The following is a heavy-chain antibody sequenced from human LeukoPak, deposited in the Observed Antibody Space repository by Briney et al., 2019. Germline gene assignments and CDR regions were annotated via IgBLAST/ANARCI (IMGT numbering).Heavy chain of an antibody. Sequence: PGGSLRLSCTASGFTFGDYAINWVRQAPGEGLEWIGFIRSKAYGGTTEYAASVKGKFTTSRDDSKTIAYLQMNSLKTEDTAVYYCIRSGAGCTSKSCPHFDYWGQGTLVTVSS. V-gene: IGHV3-49*04. D-gene: IGHD2-2*01. CDR3: IRSGAGCTSKSCPHFDY. CDR2: IRSKAYGGTT. J-gene: IGHJ4*02. CDR1: GFTFGDYA.